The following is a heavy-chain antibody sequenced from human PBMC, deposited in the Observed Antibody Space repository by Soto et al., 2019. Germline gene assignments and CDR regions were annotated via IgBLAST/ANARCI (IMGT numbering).Heavy chain of an antibody. Sequence: GASVKVSCKASGYTSTSYNINWVRQDTGQGLEWMGWMNPNSGNTGYAQKFQGRVTMTRNTSISTAYMELSSLRSEDTAVYYCARGGGLAVAGSMDVWGKGTTVTVSS. CDR1: GYTSTSYN. CDR2: MNPNSGNT. CDR3: ARGGGLAVAGSMDV. J-gene: IGHJ6*04. V-gene: IGHV1-8*01. D-gene: IGHD6-19*01.